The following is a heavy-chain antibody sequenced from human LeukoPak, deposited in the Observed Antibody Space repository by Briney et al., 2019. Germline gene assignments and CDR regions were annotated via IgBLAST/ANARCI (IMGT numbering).Heavy chain of an antibody. CDR3: ASSDGSGSYSLMFDP. Sequence: PGGSLRLSCTVSGFTFDDYAMHWVRHTPGRGLGWVAGITWNRDNIGYGDSVKGRFTISRDNSKNTLYLQMNSLRAEDTAVYYCASSDGSGSYSLMFDPWGQGTLVTVSS. CDR2: ITWNRDNI. V-gene: IGHV3-9*01. CDR1: GFTFDDYA. D-gene: IGHD3-10*01. J-gene: IGHJ5*02.